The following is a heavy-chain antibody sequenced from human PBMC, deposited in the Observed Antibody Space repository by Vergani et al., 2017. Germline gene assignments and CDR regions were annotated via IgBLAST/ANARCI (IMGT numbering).Heavy chain of an antibody. V-gene: IGHV3-49*04. CDR3: SRPGDSNGQRGS. D-gene: IGHD2-8*01. Sequence: EVQLVDSGGGLVQPGQSLRLSCTPSGFSFGDDALTWVRQVPGEGLEWVAFLGKRDFGGTRQYAPSVRGRFTISRDDSKSVAYLDMNNLKVEDTAIYYCSRPGDSNGQRGSWGQGTLVIGSS. CDR1: GFSFGDDA. CDR2: LGKRDFGGTR. J-gene: IGHJ5*02.